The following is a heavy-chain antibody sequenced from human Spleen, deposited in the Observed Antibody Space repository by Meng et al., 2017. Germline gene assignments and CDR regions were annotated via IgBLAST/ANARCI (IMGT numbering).Heavy chain of an antibody. V-gene: IGHV3-23*01. CDR2: ISGSGGST. Sequence: GESLKISCAASGFTFSSYAMHWVRQAPGKGLEWVSAISGSGGSTYYADSVKGRFTISRDSSKNTLYLQMNSLRVEDTAVYYCTTDLPFTEGGVITTWGQGTLVTVSS. D-gene: IGHD3-16*02. CDR1: GFTFSSYA. CDR3: TTDLPFTEGGVITT. J-gene: IGHJ5*02.